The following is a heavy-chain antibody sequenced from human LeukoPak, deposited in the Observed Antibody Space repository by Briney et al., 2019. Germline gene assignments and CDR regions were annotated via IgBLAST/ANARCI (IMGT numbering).Heavy chain of an antibody. CDR3: ARDYYDSSGYYYFDY. CDR2: ISSSGSTM. CDR1: GFTFSDYY. D-gene: IGHD3-22*01. V-gene: IGHV3-11*04. J-gene: IGHJ4*02. Sequence: GGPLRLSCAASGFTFSDYYMSWIRQAPGKGLEWVSYISSSGSTMYYADSVKGRFTISRDNAKNSLYLQMNSLRAEDTAVYYCARDYYDSSGYYYFDYWGQGTLVTVSS.